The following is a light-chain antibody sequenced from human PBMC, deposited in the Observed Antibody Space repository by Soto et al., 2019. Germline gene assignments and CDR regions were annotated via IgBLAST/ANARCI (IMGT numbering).Light chain of an antibody. Sequence: EIVLTQSPGTLSLSPGERGTLSCRASQSVSSSYLAWYQQKPGQAPRLLIYGASSRATGIPNRFSPSGSGTDFTLTISRLEPEDFAVYYCQQYGSSRQTFGQGTKVEIK. V-gene: IGKV3-20*01. CDR1: QSVSSSY. CDR3: QQYGSSRQT. CDR2: GAS. J-gene: IGKJ1*01.